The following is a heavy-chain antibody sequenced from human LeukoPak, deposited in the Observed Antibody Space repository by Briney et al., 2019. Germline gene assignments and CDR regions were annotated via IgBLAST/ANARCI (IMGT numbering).Heavy chain of an antibody. CDR2: ISGSGGST. J-gene: IGHJ1*01. V-gene: IGHV3-23*01. CDR3: AKGPPTSYSSSWQEYFQH. CDR1: GFTFSSYA. D-gene: IGHD6-13*01. Sequence: PGGSLRLSCAASGFTFSSYAMSWVRQAPGKGLEWVSGISGSGGSTYYADSVKGRFTISRDNSRNTLYLQMNSPRAEDTAVYYCAKGPPTSYSSSWQEYFQHWGQGTLVTVSS.